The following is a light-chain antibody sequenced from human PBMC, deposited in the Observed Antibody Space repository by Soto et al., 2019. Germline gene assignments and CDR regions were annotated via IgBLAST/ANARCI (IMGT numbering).Light chain of an antibody. CDR3: NSYSSSTTLYL. CDR1: STDVGGYNY. J-gene: IGLJ1*01. CDR2: DVS. Sequence: QSVLPQPASVSGSPGQLITISCTGTSTDVGGYNYVSWYQQHPGKAPKLMISDVSNRPSGVSIRFSGSKSGNTASLTISGLQAEDEADYYCNSYSSSTTLYLFGTGTKVTVL. V-gene: IGLV2-14*01.